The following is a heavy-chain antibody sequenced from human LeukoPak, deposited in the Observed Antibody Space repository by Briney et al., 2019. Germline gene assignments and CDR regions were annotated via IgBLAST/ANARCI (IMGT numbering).Heavy chain of an antibody. CDR1: GGSISSANW. Sequence: SGTLSLTCAVSGGSISSANWWSWVRPPPGKGLEWIGEIYLGGKTNYNPSLKSRVTISIDTSKNQFSLKLISVTAADTALYYCARHMATPGTRGFDSWGQGTLVNVSS. CDR2: IYLGGKT. D-gene: IGHD5-24*01. J-gene: IGHJ4*02. V-gene: IGHV4-4*02. CDR3: ARHMATPGTRGFDS.